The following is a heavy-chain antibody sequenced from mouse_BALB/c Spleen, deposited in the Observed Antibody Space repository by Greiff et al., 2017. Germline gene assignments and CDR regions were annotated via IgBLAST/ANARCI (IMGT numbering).Heavy chain of an antibody. V-gene: IGHV1-5*01. J-gene: IGHJ3*01. D-gene: IGHD4-1*01. Sequence: EVQLQESGTVLARPGASVKMSCKASGYTFTSYWMHWVKQRPGQGLEWIGAIYPGNSDTSYNQKFKGKAKLTAVTSTSTAYMELSSLTNEDSAVYYCTKEGLTVSFAYWGQGTLVTVSA. CDR2: IYPGNSDT. CDR3: TKEGLTVSFAY. CDR1: GYTFTSYW.